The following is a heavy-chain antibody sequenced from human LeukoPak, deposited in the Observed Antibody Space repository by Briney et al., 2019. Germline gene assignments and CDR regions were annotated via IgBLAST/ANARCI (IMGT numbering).Heavy chain of an antibody. CDR1: GFTFSGSA. CDR2: IRSKANSYAT. Sequence: AGGSLRLSCAASGFTFSGSAMHWVRQASGKGLEWVGRIRSKANSYATAYAASVKGRFTISRDDSKNTAYLQMSSLKTEDTAVYYCAKVASVTTLGYYYGMDVWGQGTTVTVSS. CDR3: AKVASVTTLGYYYGMDV. J-gene: IGHJ6*02. D-gene: IGHD4-17*01. V-gene: IGHV3-73*01.